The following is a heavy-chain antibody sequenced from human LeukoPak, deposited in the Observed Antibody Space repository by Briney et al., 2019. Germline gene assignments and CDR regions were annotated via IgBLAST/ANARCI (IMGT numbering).Heavy chain of an antibody. CDR1: GFTFSNAW. CDR2: IKSKTDGGTT. V-gene: IGHV3-15*07. D-gene: IGHD3-3*01. Sequence: GGSLRLSCAASGFTFSNAWMNWVRQAPGKRLEWVGRIKSKTDGGTTDYAAPVKGRFTISRDDSKNTLYLQMNSLKTEDTAVYYCTARITIFGVVFDYWGQGTLVTVSS. J-gene: IGHJ4*02. CDR3: TARITIFGVVFDY.